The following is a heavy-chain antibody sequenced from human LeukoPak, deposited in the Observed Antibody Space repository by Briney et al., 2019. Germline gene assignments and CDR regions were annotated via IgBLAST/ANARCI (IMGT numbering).Heavy chain of an antibody. CDR3: ARDSGSGWYPTPFDY. Sequence: SETLSLTCAVYGGSFSGYYWSWIRQPPGKGLEWIGEINHSGSTNYNPSLKSRVTISVDTSKNQFSLKLSSVTAADTAVYYCARDSGSGWYPTPFDYWGQGTLVTVSS. V-gene: IGHV4-34*01. J-gene: IGHJ4*02. CDR2: INHSGST. D-gene: IGHD6-19*01. CDR1: GGSFSGYY.